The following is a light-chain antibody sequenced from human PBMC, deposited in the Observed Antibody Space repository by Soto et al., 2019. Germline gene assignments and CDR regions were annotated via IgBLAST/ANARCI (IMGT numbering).Light chain of an antibody. J-gene: IGKJ1*01. Sequence: IVMTQSPATLSVSPGERATLSCRASQSVSSNLALYQQKPGQAPRLLIYDASNRATGIPDRFSGSGSGTDFTLTISRLEPEDFAVYYCQQYGSSGTFGQGTKVDIK. CDR1: QSVSSN. CDR2: DAS. CDR3: QQYGSSGT. V-gene: IGKV3-20*01.